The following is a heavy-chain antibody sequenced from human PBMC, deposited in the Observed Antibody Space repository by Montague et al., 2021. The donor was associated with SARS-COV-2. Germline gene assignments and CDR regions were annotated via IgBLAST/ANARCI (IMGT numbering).Heavy chain of an antibody. CDR3: ARNRGWGSRGAGYIDL. CDR2: IYYTGXT. CDR1: GGSISGDNYY. Sequence: TLSLTCTVSGGSISGDNYYWTWIRQYPGKGLEWIAYIYYTGXTXYXXXXQXRLRTSLDTSKNQFSLTLTSVTAADTAIYYCARNRGWGSRGAGYIDLWGRGTLVTVSS. V-gene: IGHV4-31*03. J-gene: IGHJ2*01. D-gene: IGHD7-27*01.